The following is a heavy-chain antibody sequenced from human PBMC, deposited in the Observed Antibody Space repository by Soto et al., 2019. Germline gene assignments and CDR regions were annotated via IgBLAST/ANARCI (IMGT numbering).Heavy chain of an antibody. V-gene: IGHV4-30-4*01. Sequence: SETLSLTCTVSGGSISSGDYYWSWIRQPPGKGLEWIGYIYYSGSTYYNPSLKSRVTISVDTSKNQFSLKLSSVTAADTAVYYCARYSLSTATTDYWGQGTLVTVYS. CDR2: IYYSGST. CDR1: GGSISSGDYY. J-gene: IGHJ4*02. D-gene: IGHD4-17*01. CDR3: ARYSLSTATTDY.